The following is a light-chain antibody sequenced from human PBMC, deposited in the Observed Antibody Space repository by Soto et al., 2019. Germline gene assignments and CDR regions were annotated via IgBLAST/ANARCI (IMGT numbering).Light chain of an antibody. J-gene: IGKJ4*01. CDR1: QSVSNNY. Sequence: EIVLTQSPGTLSLSPGERATLSCRASQSVSNNYLAWYQQKPGQAPRLLIYGASNRATGIPDRFSGSGSGTDFTLTISRLEPEDFAVYYCQQYCSSPLTFGGGTKVDIK. V-gene: IGKV3-20*01. CDR2: GAS. CDR3: QQYCSSPLT.